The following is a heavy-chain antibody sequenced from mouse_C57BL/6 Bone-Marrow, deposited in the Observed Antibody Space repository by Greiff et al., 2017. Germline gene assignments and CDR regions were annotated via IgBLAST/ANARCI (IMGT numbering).Heavy chain of an antibody. CDR3: ARSGSSPWFAY. V-gene: IGHV1-26*01. CDR1: GYTFTDYY. CDR2: INPNNGGT. J-gene: IGHJ3*01. Sequence: QQQSGPELVKPGASVKISCKASGYTFTDYYMNWVKQSHGKSLEWIGDINPNNGGTSYNQKFKGKATLTVDKSSSTAYMELRSLTSEDSAVYYCARSGSSPWFAYWGQGTLVTVSA. D-gene: IGHD1-1*01.